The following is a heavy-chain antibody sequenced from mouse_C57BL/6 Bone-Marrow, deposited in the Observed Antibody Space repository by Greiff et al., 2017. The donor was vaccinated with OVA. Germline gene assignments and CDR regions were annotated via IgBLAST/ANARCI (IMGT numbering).Heavy chain of an antibody. V-gene: IGHV1-64*01. CDR3: ARRVSCHFDY. J-gene: IGHJ2*01. D-gene: IGHD1-2*01. Sequence: VQLQQPGAELVKPGASVKLSCKASGYTFTSYWMHWVKQRPGQGLEWIGMIHPNSGSTNYNEKFKSKGTLTVDKSSRTAYMQLSSLTSEDSAVYYCARRVSCHFDYWGQGTTLTVSS. CDR1: GYTFTSYW. CDR2: IHPNSGST.